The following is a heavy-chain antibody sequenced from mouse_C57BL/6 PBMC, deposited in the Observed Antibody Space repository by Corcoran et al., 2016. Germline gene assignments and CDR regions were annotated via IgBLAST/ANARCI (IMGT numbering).Heavy chain of an antibody. Sequence: EVQLQQSGPELVKPGASVKMSCKASGYTFTDYNMHWVKQSHGKSLEWFGYINPNNGGTSYNQKFKGKATLTVNKSSSTASMELRSLTSEDSAVYYCARSRYYGSNYWYFDVWGTGTTVTVSS. D-gene: IGHD1-1*01. J-gene: IGHJ1*03. CDR1: GYTFTDYN. CDR3: ARSRYYGSNYWYFDV. V-gene: IGHV1-22*01. CDR2: INPNNGGT.